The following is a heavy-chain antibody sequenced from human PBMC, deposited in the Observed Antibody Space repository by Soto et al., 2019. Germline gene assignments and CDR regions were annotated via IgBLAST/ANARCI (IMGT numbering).Heavy chain of an antibody. Sequence: EVHLVESGGGLVQPGRSLRLSCAASGFTFDDYAMHWVRQAPGKGLEWVSGISWNSGTLCYADSVKGRFTISRDNAKKSLYLQMNSLRAEDTALYYCVKALGEYSGNSLNYWGQGTLVTVSS. V-gene: IGHV3-9*01. D-gene: IGHD6-6*01. CDR2: ISWNSGTL. J-gene: IGHJ4*02. CDR1: GFTFDDYA. CDR3: VKALGEYSGNSLNY.